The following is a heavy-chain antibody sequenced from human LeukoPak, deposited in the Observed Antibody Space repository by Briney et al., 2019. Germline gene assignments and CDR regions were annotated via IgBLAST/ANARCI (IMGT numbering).Heavy chain of an antibody. V-gene: IGHV3-30*18. D-gene: IGHD5-18*01. J-gene: IGHJ4*02. CDR1: GFTFSSYG. CDR2: ISYDGNNK. Sequence: GGSLRLSCAASGFTFSSYGMHWVRQAPGKGLEWVAVISYDGNNKYYGDSVKGRFTISRDNSKNTLYLQMNSLRAEDTAVYYCAKGGNTYYFDYWGQGTPVTVSS. CDR3: AKGGNTYYFDY.